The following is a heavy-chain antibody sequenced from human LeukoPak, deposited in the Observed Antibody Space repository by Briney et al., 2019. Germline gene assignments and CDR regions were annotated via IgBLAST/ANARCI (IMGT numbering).Heavy chain of an antibody. J-gene: IGHJ3*02. CDR1: GFTFSTYA. V-gene: IGHV3-30-3*01. CDR2: ISYDGSNT. CDR3: ASNAFDI. Sequence: GRSLRLSCAASGFTFSTYAMHWVRQAPGKGLEWVAVISYDGSNTYSADSVKGRFTISRDNPGNVMYLQMNSLRAEDTAVYYCASNAFDIWGQGTMVTVSS.